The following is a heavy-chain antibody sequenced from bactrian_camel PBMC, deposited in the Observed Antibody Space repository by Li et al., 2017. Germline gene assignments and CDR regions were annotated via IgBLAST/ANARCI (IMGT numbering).Heavy chain of an antibody. J-gene: IGHJ4*01. CDR1: GFPFSTYT. CDR3: TPGVY. Sequence: VQLVESGGGLVQPGGSLRLICEASGFPFSTYTMSWVRQAPGKGLEWVSSIYTGGTSYYADSVKGRFTISRDNAKNTVYLQMNSLKSEDTAKYYCTPGVYWGQGTQVTVS. CDR2: IYTGGTS. D-gene: IGHD2*01. V-gene: IGHV3S10*01.